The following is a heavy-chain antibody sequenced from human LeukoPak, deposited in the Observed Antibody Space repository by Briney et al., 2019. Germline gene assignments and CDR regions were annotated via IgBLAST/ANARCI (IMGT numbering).Heavy chain of an antibody. D-gene: IGHD3-22*01. J-gene: IGHJ4*02. Sequence: ASVKVSCKASGGTFSSYAISWVRQAPGQGLEWMGRIIPILGMANYAQKFQGRVTITADKSTSTAYMELSSLRSEDTAVYYCARSGYYDSSGYYPFDYWGQGTLVTVSS. CDR1: GGTFSSYA. CDR2: IIPILGMA. CDR3: ARSGYYDSSGYYPFDY. V-gene: IGHV1-69*04.